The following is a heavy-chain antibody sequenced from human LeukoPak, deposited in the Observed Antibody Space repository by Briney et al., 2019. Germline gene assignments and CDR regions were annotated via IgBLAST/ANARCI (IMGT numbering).Heavy chain of an antibody. V-gene: IGHV3-23*01. Sequence: GGSLRPSCAASGFTFSSYAMSWVRQAPGKGLEWVSGISGSGHTTYYADSVKGRFTISRDNSKNTLYLQMNSLRAEDTAVYYCAKDYYDSGSYYYPFDYWAREPWSPSPQ. CDR1: GFTFSSYA. CDR2: ISGSGHTT. D-gene: IGHD3-10*01. CDR3: AKDYYDSGSYYYPFDY. J-gene: IGHJ4*02.